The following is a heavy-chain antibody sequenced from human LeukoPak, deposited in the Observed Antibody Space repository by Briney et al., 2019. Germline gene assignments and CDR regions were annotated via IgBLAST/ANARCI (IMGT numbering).Heavy chain of an antibody. D-gene: IGHD5-18*01. Sequence: GGSLRLSCAASGFTFSSYWMSWVRQAPGKGLEWVANIKKEGSEKYYVDSVKGRFTISRDNAKTSLYLHMNSLRAEDTAVYYCARHLSGVTGYTYGRGIDYWGQGTGVTVSS. CDR2: IKKEGSEK. V-gene: IGHV3-7*01. J-gene: IGHJ4*02. CDR3: ARHLSGVTGYTYGRGIDY. CDR1: GFTFSSYW.